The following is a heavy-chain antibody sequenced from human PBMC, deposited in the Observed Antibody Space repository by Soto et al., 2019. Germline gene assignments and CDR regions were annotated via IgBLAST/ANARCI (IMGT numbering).Heavy chain of an antibody. Sequence: QVQLQESGPGLVKPSETLSLTCTVSGGSISGYYWSWIRQPPGKGLEWIGYIHYSGSTNYHPSLKSRITISADTSQNQISLNRRAVTTADTAVYYCARDRGRTRAYSYGMDVWGQGTKVIVAS. J-gene: IGHJ6*02. CDR1: GGSISGYY. D-gene: IGHD3-10*01. CDR3: ARDRGRTRAYSYGMDV. CDR2: IHYSGST. V-gene: IGHV4-59*12.